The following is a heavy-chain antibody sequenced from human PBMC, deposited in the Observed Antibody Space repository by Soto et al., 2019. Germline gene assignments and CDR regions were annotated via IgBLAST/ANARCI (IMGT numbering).Heavy chain of an antibody. CDR2: IYYSGST. J-gene: IGHJ4*02. V-gene: IGHV4-31*03. D-gene: IGHD3-10*01. Sequence: QVQLQESGPGLVKPSQTLSLTCTVSGGSSSSGGYYWSWIRQHPGKGLEWIGYIYYSGSTYYNPSLKSRLTISVDTSKNQFSLKSNSVNDAYTAVYYCARGVTMVREVIHTPYVDYWGQGTLVTVSS. CDR1: GGSSSSGGYY. CDR3: ARGVTMVREVIHTPYVDY.